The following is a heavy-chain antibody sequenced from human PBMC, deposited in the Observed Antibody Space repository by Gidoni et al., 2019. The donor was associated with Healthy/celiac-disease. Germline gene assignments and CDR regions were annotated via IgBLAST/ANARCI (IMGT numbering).Heavy chain of an antibody. CDR3: ARDHGFLEGYYYYGMDV. CDR2: IYSGGST. Sequence: EVQLVESGGGLVQPGGSLRLSCAASGFTVRSNYMSWVRQAPGKGLEWVSVIYSGGSTYYADSVKGRFTISRDNSKNTLYLQMNSLRAEDTAVYYCARDHGFLEGYYYYGMDVWGQGTTVTVSS. V-gene: IGHV3-66*02. CDR1: GFTVRSNY. J-gene: IGHJ6*02. D-gene: IGHD3-3*01.